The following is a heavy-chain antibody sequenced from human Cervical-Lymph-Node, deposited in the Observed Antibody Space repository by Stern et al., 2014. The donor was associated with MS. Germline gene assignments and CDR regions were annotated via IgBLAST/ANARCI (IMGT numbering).Heavy chain of an antibody. Sequence: QLVQSGAEVKKPGSSVKVSCKASGGPFTSLSINWVRQVPGQSLEWMGGIIPIFDTPNFAQKFQGRVTITADSSTSTVYMALNSLRSDDTAVYYCVLPSTVTTAAFDVWGRGTMVTVSS. CDR1: GGPFTSLS. CDR3: VLPSTVTTAAFDV. V-gene: IGHV1-69*06. J-gene: IGHJ3*01. D-gene: IGHD4-17*01. CDR2: IIPIFDTP.